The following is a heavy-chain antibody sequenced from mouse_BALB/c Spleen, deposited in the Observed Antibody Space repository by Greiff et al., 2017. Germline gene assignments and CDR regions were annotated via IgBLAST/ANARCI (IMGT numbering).Heavy chain of an antibody. J-gene: IGHJ4*01. D-gene: IGHD2-3*01. V-gene: IGHV10-1*02. CDR3: VRHDDYRALYAMDY. CDR2: IRSKSNNYAT. Sequence: EVKLVESGGGLVQPKGSLKLSCAASGFTFNTYAMNWVRQAPGKGLEWVARIRSKSNNYATYYADSVKDRFTISRDDSQSMLYLQMNNLKTEDTAMYYCVRHDDYRALYAMDYWGQGTSVTVSS. CDR1: GFTFNTYA.